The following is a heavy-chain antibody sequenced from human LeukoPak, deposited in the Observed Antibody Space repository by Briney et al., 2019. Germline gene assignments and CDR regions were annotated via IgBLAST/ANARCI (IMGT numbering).Heavy chain of an antibody. J-gene: IGHJ5*02. D-gene: IGHD2-15*01. CDR2: ISAYNGKT. CDR1: GYTFTSYG. Sequence: PRASVKVSCKASGYTFTSYGLNSVRQAPGQGLECMGWISAYNGKTNYAQKLQGRVTLTTDTSTSTAYMELRSLRSDDTAVYYCGRLGYCTGSSCPTSYYNWFDPWGQGTLVTVSS. V-gene: IGHV1-18*01. CDR3: GRLGYCTGSSCPTSYYNWFDP.